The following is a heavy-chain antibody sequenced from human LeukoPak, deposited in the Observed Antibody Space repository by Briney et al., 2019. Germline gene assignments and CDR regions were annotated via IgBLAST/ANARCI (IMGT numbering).Heavy chain of an antibody. CDR3: ARAFDRYGSGTYYNRGFDP. CDR2: ISSNGDST. D-gene: IGHD3-10*01. V-gene: IGHV3-64*01. Sequence: GGSLRLSCAASGFTFSNFAMHWVRQAPGKGLEYVSAISSNGDSTYYANSVKGRFSISRDNSKNTLYLQMGSLGAEDMAVYYCARAFDRYGSGTYYNRGFDPWGQGTPVTVSS. J-gene: IGHJ5*02. CDR1: GFTFSNFA.